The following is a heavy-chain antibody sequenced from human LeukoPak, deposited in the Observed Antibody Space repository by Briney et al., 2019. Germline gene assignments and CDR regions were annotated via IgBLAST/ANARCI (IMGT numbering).Heavy chain of an antibody. CDR3: ARSRGFGELQLDY. CDR2: IYTSGST. D-gene: IGHD3-10*01. J-gene: IGHJ4*02. Sequence: PSETLSLTCTVSGGSISSGSYYWSWIRQPAGKGLEWIGRIYTSGSTNYNPSLKSRVTISVDTSKNQFSLKLSSVTAADTAVYYCARSRGFGELQLDYWGQGTLVTVSS. V-gene: IGHV4-61*02. CDR1: GGSISSGSYY.